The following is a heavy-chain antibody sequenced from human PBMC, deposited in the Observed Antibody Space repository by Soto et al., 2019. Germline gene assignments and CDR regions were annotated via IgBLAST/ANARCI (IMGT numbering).Heavy chain of an antibody. V-gene: IGHV1-69*04. CDR1: GVSFSDST. CDR2: IIPILGIP. Sequence: QVLLVQSGAEVKKPGSSVKVSCKASGVSFSDSTISWVRQAPGQGLEWMGKIIPILGIPNFAQKFQGRVTITADKSTSTAYMELSSLRSEDTAVYYCGTDSVSDWRPGVGYCGQGTLVTVSS. D-gene: IGHD6-19*01. CDR3: GTDSVSDWRPGVGY. J-gene: IGHJ4*02.